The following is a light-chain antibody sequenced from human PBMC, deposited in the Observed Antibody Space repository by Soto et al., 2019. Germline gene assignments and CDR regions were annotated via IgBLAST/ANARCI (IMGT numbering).Light chain of an antibody. CDR2: DAS. J-gene: IGKJ1*01. Sequence: GDRVTITCRASQHINSWLAWYQQKPGKAPKFLIYDASSLESGVPSRFSGSGSGTEFTLTISSLQPDDFATYYCQHYNSYLWTFGQGTKVEIK. CDR3: QHYNSYLWT. V-gene: IGKV1-5*01. CDR1: QHINSW.